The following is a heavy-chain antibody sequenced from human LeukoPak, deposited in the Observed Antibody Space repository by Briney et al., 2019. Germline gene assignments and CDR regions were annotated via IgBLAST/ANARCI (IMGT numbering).Heavy chain of an antibody. CDR3: MRGGGGYCSGGSCLGWFDP. D-gene: IGHD2-15*01. V-gene: IGHV3-33*01. CDR2: IWYDGINK. J-gene: IGHJ5*02. CDR1: GVTFSTYG. Sequence: GKSLRLSCAASGVTFSTYGMHWVRQAPGKGLEWVALIWYDGINKYYADSVKGRFTISRDDSKNTLYLQLNSLSAEDTAVYYCMRGGGGYCSGGSCLGWFDPWGQGTLVTVSS.